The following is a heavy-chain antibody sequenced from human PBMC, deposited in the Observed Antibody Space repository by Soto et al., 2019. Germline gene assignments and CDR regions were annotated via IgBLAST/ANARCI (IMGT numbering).Heavy chain of an antibody. D-gene: IGHD3-10*01. CDR2: INHSGST. CDR3: ARVKAYYYGSGRIYYYYGMDV. CDR1: GGSFSGYY. J-gene: IGHJ6*02. V-gene: IGHV4-34*01. Sequence: SETLSLTCAVYGGSFSGYYWSWIRQPPGKGLEWIGEINHSGSTNYNPSLKSRATISVDTSKNQFSLKLSSVTAADTAVYYCARVKAYYYGSGRIYYYYGMDVWGQGTTVTVSS.